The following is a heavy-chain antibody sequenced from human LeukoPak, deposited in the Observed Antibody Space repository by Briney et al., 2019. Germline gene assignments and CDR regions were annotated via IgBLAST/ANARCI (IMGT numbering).Heavy chain of an antibody. D-gene: IGHD6-19*01. CDR1: GYTFTGYY. V-gene: IGHV1-2*02. J-gene: IGHJ6*03. CDR3: ARVSREQSLYYYYYYMDV. Sequence: ASVKVSCKASGYTFTGYYMHWVRQAPGQGLEWMGWINPNSGGTNYAQKFQGRVTMTRDTSISTAYMELSRLRSDDTAVYYCARVSREQSLYYYYYYMDVWGKGTTVTISS. CDR2: INPNSGGT.